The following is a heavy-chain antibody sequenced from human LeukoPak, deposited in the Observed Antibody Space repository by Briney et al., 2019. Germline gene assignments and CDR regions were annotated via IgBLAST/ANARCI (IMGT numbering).Heavy chain of an antibody. Sequence: PGGSLRLSCAASGFTLSSYWMSWVRQAPGKGLEWVANIKQDGSEKSYVDPVKGRFTISRDNAKNSLYLQMNSLRVEDTAVYFCARDLAAAGIVYFRGYWGQGTLVTVPS. CDR1: GFTLSSYW. CDR2: IKQDGSEK. V-gene: IGHV3-7*05. CDR3: ARDLAAAGIVYFRGY. D-gene: IGHD6-13*01. J-gene: IGHJ4*02.